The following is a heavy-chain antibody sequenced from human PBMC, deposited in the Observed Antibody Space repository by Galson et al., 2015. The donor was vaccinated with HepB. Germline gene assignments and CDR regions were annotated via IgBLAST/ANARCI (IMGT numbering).Heavy chain of an antibody. CDR1: GFIFKHYA. Sequence: SLRLSCAASGFIFKHYAVGWVRQAPGKWLEWVSIITFGGGTTYYADSVKGRFSISRDNSKKTLFLQMSSLRAEDTAVYYCAKLPYSGSHYEDAQYYFDNWGQGTLVTVSS. CDR3: AKLPYSGSHYEDAQYYFDN. J-gene: IGHJ4*02. D-gene: IGHD1-26*01. V-gene: IGHV3-23*01. CDR2: ITFGGGTT.